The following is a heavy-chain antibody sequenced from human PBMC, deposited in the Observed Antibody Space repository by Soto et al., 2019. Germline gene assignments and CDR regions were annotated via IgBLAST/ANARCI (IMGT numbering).Heavy chain of an antibody. J-gene: IGHJ4*02. V-gene: IGHV3-23*01. Sequence: EVQLLESGGNLVQPGGSLRLSCAASGFTFTNYAMNWVRQATGKGREWVSAVIGSGDRTYYAYSVKGRFTISRDNSMNTVYLQMNSLRAGDTAVYYCAKDWIGGAILYYFDYWGQGTLVTVSA. CDR1: GFTFTNYA. D-gene: IGHD3-3*01. CDR3: AKDWIGGAILYYFDY. CDR2: VIGSGDRT.